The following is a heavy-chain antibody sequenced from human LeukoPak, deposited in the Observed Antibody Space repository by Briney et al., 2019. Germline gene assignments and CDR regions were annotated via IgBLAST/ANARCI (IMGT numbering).Heavy chain of an antibody. CDR3: ARVKDPGGYYYYYYMDV. D-gene: IGHD3-16*01. CDR1: GGSISYYY. Sequence: SETLSLTCTVSGGSISYYYWSWIRQPPGKGLQWIGYVYYSGSTNYNPSLKSRVTISIDTSKNQFSLKVTSVTAADTAVYYCARVKDPGGYYYYYYMDVWGKGTTVTVSS. V-gene: IGHV4-59*12. J-gene: IGHJ6*03. CDR2: VYYSGST.